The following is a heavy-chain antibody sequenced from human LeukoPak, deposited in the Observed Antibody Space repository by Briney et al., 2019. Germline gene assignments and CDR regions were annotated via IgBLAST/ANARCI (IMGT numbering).Heavy chain of an antibody. D-gene: IGHD1-7*01. CDR1: GYTFTTYS. Sequence: GASVKVSCKASGYTFTTYSMNWVRQAPGQGLEWMGWINTNTGNPTYAQGFIGRFVFSLDTSVSTAYLQISSLKAEDTAVYYCARGPGASVRELPETYWGRGTLVTVSS. J-gene: IGHJ4*02. V-gene: IGHV7-4-1*02. CDR3: ARGPGASVRELPETY. CDR2: INTNTGNP.